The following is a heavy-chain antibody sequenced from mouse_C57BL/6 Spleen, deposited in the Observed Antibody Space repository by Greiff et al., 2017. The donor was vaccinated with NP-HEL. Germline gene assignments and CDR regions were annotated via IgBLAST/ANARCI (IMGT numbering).Heavy chain of an antibody. Sequence: QVTLKESGPGILQSSQTLSLTCSFSGFSLSTSGMGVSWIRQPSGKGLEWLAHIYWDAYKRYNPSLKSRLTISKYTSRHQVFLKITSVDTADTATYYGARRKGDHIHYYFDYWGQGTTLTVAS. D-gene: IGHD2-3*01. J-gene: IGHJ2*01. CDR2: IYWDAYK. V-gene: IGHV8-12*01. CDR3: ARRKGDHIHYYFDY. CDR1: GFSLSTSGMG.